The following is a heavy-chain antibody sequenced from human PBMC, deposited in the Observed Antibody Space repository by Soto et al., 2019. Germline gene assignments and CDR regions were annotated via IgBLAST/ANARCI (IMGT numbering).Heavy chain of an antibody. D-gene: IGHD1-1*01. CDR1: GFIFSKAW. Sequence: EVQLVESGGGLVKSGGSLRLSCAASGFIFSKAWMNWVRQGQGKGLEWVARIKSKLDGETTDYAAPVNARFTISRDDSTNTMYLQMNSLSTDDTGVYFCTTVAGTGRREMDYWGQGTLVTVSS. J-gene: IGHJ4*02. CDR3: TTVAGTGRREMDY. V-gene: IGHV3-15*07. CDR2: IKSKLDGETT.